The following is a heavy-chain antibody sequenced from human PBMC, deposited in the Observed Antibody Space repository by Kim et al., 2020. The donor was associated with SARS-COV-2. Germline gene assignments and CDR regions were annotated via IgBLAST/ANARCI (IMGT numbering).Heavy chain of an antibody. D-gene: IGHD4-4*01. CDR3: ARGTTEWGWFDP. V-gene: IGHV1-2*04. J-gene: IGHJ5*02. Sequence: NYAQKFQGWVTMTRDTSISTAYMELSRLRSDDTAVYYCARGTTEWGWFDPWGQGTLVTVSS.